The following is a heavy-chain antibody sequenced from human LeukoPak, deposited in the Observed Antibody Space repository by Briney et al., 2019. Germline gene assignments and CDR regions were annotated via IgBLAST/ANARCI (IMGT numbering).Heavy chain of an antibody. CDR3: ASPSDSSYYYYMDV. Sequence: ASVKVSCKASGYTLSNYYMHWVRQAPGQGLERMGIINPSGDSTAYAQKFQGRVTVTRDTSTSTVYMELSSLRSEDTAIYYCASPSDSSYYYYMDVWGKGTTVTVSS. CDR2: INPSGDST. CDR1: GYTLSNYY. D-gene: IGHD2-2*01. V-gene: IGHV1-46*01. J-gene: IGHJ6*03.